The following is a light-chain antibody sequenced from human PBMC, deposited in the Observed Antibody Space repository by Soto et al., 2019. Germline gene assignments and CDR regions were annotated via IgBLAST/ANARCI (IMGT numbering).Light chain of an antibody. V-gene: IGKV4-1*01. J-gene: IGKJ1*01. CDR2: WAS. Sequence: DIVMTQSPESLAVSLGERATINCTSRRGVLNTSNNKDSVAWYQQRPGQPPKLLTYWASTRESGVPDRFSGGGSGTDFTLTISSLQAEDVAVYYCQQYYSLPWTFGQGTKVDSK. CDR1: RGVLNTSNNKDS. CDR3: QQYYSLPWT.